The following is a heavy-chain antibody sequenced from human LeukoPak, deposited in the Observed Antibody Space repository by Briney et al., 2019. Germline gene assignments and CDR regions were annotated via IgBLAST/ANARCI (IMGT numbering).Heavy chain of an antibody. CDR2: IIPMFGTP. Sequence: SVKVSCKASGYTFTSYDINWVRQAPGQGLEWMGGIIPMFGTPNYAQRLQGRVTITADKSTKTAYMELRSLRYEDTAVYFSARAGIPGYCTNVTCSNWLDPWGQGTLVTVSA. CDR1: GYTFTSYD. V-gene: IGHV1-69*06. CDR3: ARAGIPGYCTNVTCSNWLDP. D-gene: IGHD2-8*01. J-gene: IGHJ5*02.